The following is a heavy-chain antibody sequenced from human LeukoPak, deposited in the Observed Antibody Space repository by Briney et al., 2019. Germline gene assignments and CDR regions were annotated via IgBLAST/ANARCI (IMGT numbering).Heavy chain of an antibody. V-gene: IGHV3-48*02. CDR1: GFTFSSYS. D-gene: IGHD3-16*02. CDR2: ISSSSSTI. Sequence: GGSLRLSCAASGFTFSSYSMNWVRQAPGKGLEWVSYISSSSSTIYYADSVKGRFTISRDNAENSLYLQMNSLRDEDTAVYYCARDHPYYDYVWGSYRHDAFDIWGQGTMVTVSS. CDR3: ARDHPYYDYVWGSYRHDAFDI. J-gene: IGHJ3*02.